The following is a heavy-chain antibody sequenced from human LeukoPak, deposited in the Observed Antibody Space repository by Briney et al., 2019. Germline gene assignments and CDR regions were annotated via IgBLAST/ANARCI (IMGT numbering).Heavy chain of an antibody. Sequence: PSETLSLTCTVSGVSISSYYWSWIRQPPGKGLEWIGYIYYSGSTNYNPSLKSQVTISVNTSKNQYSLKLSSVTAADTAVYYYARVGDYGGNSAILDYWGQGTLVTVSS. J-gene: IGHJ4*02. CDR1: GVSISSYY. CDR2: IYYSGST. V-gene: IGHV4-59*01. CDR3: ARVGDYGGNSAILDY. D-gene: IGHD4-23*01.